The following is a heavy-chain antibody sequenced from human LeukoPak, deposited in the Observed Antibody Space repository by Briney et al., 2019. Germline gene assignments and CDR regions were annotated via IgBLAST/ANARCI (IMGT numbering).Heavy chain of an antibody. J-gene: IGHJ3*02. CDR2: IRYGGINK. V-gene: IGHV3-30*02. CDR1: GFTFSTHG. Sequence: GGSLRLSCAASGFTFSTHGMHWVRQAPGKGLEWVAFIRYGGINKYYADSVKGRFTISRDSFKNTLYLQMNSLRPEDTAVYYCAKEGDYYGSGSYRDGFDIWGQGTRATVSS. CDR3: AKEGDYYGSGSYRDGFDI. D-gene: IGHD3-10*01.